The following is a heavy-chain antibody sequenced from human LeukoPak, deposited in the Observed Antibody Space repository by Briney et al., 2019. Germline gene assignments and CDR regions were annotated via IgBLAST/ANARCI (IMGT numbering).Heavy chain of an antibody. Sequence: KPSETLSLTCAVYGGSFSGYYWSWIRQPPGKGLEWIGEINHSGSTNYNPSLKSRVTISVDTSKNQFSLKLSSVTAADTAVYYCARRGPVRLRWSLEGGMDVWGQGTTVTVSS. J-gene: IGHJ6*02. CDR1: GGSFSGYY. CDR2: INHSGST. D-gene: IGHD4-17*01. CDR3: ARRGPVRLRWSLEGGMDV. V-gene: IGHV4-34*01.